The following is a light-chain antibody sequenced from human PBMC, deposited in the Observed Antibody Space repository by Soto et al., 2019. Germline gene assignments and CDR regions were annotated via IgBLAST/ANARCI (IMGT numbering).Light chain of an antibody. J-gene: IGKJ1*01. CDR2: GAT. CDR1: QRVNSN. V-gene: IGKV3-15*01. CDR3: QQYNNWRQT. Sequence: VLTQSPGILSLSPGDRATLSCRASQRVNSNVAWYQQKPGQSPRLLVYGATARATGVPARFSGSGSGTQFTLTISSLQSEDFAVYYCQQYNNWRQTFGQGTKVDIK.